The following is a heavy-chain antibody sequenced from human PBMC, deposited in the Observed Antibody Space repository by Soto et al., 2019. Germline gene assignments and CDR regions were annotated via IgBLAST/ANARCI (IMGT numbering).Heavy chain of an antibody. Sequence: ESGGGLVQPGGSLRLSCAASGFTFSSYSMNWVSQAPGKGLEWVSYISSSTSTMYYADSVRGRFTISRDNAKNSLYLQMNSLRAEDTAVYCCARGREGNWNDGHFAYWGHGKMVNVS. CDR3: ARGREGNWNDGHFAY. V-gene: IGHV3-48*01. D-gene: IGHD1-1*01. J-gene: IGHJ4*01. CDR1: GFTFSSYS. CDR2: ISSSTSTM.